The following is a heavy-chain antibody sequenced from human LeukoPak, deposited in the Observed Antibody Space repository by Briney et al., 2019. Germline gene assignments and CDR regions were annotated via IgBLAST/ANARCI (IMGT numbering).Heavy chain of an antibody. CDR1: GFTFSSYW. CDR2: IKQDGSEK. V-gene: IGHV3-7*01. CDR3: ARDSPYYDMDV. Sequence: GGSLRLSCAASGFTFSSYWMSWVRQAPGKGLEWMANIKQDGSEKYYVDSVKGRFTISRDNAKNSVYLQMNSLRAEDTAVYYCARDSPYYDMDVWGQGTTVTVSS. J-gene: IGHJ6*02.